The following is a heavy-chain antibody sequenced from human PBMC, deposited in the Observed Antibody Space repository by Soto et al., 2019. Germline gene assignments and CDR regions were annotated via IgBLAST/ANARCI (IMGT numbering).Heavy chain of an antibody. J-gene: IGHJ6*02. CDR1: GFTFSSYG. Sequence: GGSLRLSCAVSGFTFSSYGMHWVRQAPVKGLEWVAFISYDGSEKYYADSVKGRFTISRDNSKNTLYLQMNSLRAEDTAVYYCARGSSSSWYSHYYYYYGMDVWGQGTTVTVSS. CDR3: ARGSSSSWYSHYYYYYGMDV. D-gene: IGHD6-13*01. CDR2: ISYDGSEK. V-gene: IGHV3-30*03.